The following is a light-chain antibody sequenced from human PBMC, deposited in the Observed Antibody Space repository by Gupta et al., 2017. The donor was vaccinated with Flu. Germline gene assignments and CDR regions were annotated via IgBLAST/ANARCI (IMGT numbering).Light chain of an antibody. V-gene: IGKV1-12*01. CDR3: QQASSFPLT. J-gene: IGKJ4*01. Sequence: GTAPNLLISSASHLQSGVPSRFSGSGSGTVFTLTISSLQPEDSATYFYQQASSFPLTFGGGTKVEI. CDR2: SAS.